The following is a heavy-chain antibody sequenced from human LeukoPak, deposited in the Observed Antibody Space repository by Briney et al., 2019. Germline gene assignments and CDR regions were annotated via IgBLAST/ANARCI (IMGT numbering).Heavy chain of an antibody. CDR3: AKTMVRGVMAHYYYGMDV. D-gene: IGHD3-10*01. V-gene: IGHV3-23*01. CDR1: GFTFSSYA. J-gene: IGHJ6*02. Sequence: GGSLRLSCAASGFTFSSYAMSWVRQAPGKGLEWVSAISGSGGSTYYADSVKGRFTISRDNSKNTLYLQMNSLRAEDTAVYYCAKTMVRGVMAHYYYGMDVWGQGTTVTVSS. CDR2: ISGSGGST.